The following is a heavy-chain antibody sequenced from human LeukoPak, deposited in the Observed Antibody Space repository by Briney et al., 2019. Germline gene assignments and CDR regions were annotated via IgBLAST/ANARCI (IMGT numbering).Heavy chain of an antibody. CDR3: ATHYYDSSGPDY. V-gene: IGHV4-59*01. Sequence: SETLSLTCTVSGGSIISYYWSWIRQPPGKGLEWIGYFYYSGSINYNPSLKSRVTISVDTSKNQFSLKLSSVTAADTAVYYCATHYYDSSGPDYWGQGTLVTVSS. D-gene: IGHD3-22*01. CDR1: GGSIISYY. CDR2: FYYSGSI. J-gene: IGHJ4*02.